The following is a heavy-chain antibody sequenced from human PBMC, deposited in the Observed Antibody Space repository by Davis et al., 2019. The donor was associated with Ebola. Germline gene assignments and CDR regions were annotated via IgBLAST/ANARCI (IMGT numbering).Heavy chain of an antibody. CDR3: ARGYYGGWFDP. D-gene: IGHD3-10*01. J-gene: IGHJ5*02. Sequence: MPSETLSLTCTVSGGSVSSGSYYWTWIRQPPEKGLEWVGYIYYSGSTNYNPSLKSRVTISVDTSKNQFPLKLSSVTAADTAVYYCARGYYGGWFDPWGQGTLVTVSS. V-gene: IGHV4-61*01. CDR2: IYYSGST. CDR1: GGSVSSGSYY.